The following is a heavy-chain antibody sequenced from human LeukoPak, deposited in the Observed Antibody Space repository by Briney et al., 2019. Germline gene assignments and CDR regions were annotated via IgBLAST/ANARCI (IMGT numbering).Heavy chain of an antibody. CDR1: GGSISSYY. Sequence: KPSETLSLTCTASGGSISSYYWSWIRQRAGKGLEWIGRIYTIGSTNYNPSLKSRVTMSVDTSKNQFSLKLSSVTAADTAVYYCAREKDYYDSSGYLDYWGQGTLVAVSS. V-gene: IGHV4-4*07. CDR2: IYTIGST. J-gene: IGHJ4*02. D-gene: IGHD3-22*01. CDR3: AREKDYYDSSGYLDY.